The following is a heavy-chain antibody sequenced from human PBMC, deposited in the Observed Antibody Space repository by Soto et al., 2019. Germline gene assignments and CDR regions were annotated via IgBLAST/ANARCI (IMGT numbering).Heavy chain of an antibody. D-gene: IGHD6-19*01. CDR3: ATSRISIAVAGETEYYFDY. V-gene: IGHV1-2*04. Sequence: ASLKVSCKASGYIFTGYYMNWVRQAPGQGLKWMGWINPNSGDTNYTQKFQGWVTMTRDTSISTAYMELSRLRSDDTAVYYCATSRISIAVAGETEYYFDYWGQGTLVTVS. CDR1: GYIFTGYY. CDR2: INPNSGDT. J-gene: IGHJ4*02.